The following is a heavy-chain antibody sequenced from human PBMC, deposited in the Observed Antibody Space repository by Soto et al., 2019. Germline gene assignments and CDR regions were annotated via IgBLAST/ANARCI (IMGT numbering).Heavy chain of an antibody. CDR1: GYTFTSYY. V-gene: IGHV1-46*01. Sequence: EASVKFSCKASGYTFTSYYMHWIREAPGQGLEWMGIINPSGGSTSYAQKFQGRVTMTRDTSTSTVYMELSSLRSADTAVYYCASFDRTAALGYDAFLIWGQGTMVTVSS. D-gene: IGHD3-9*01. CDR2: INPSGGST. J-gene: IGHJ3*02. CDR3: ASFDRTAALGYDAFLI.